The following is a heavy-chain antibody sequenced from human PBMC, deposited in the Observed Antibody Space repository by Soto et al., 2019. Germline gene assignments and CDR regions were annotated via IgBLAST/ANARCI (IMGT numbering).Heavy chain of an antibody. CDR1: GFTFSSYG. D-gene: IGHD4-17*01. Sequence: GGSLRLSCAASGFTFSSYGMHWVRQAPGKGLEWVAVIWYDGSNKYYADSVKGRFTISRDNSKNTLYLQMNSLRAEDTAVYYCARDLRLGGDYSQANWGQGTLVTVSS. CDR2: IWYDGSNK. CDR3: ARDLRLGGDYSQAN. V-gene: IGHV3-33*01. J-gene: IGHJ4*02.